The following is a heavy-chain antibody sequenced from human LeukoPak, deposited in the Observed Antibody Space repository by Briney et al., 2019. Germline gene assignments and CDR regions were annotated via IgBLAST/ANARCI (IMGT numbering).Heavy chain of an antibody. J-gene: IGHJ5*02. D-gene: IGHD2-15*01. V-gene: IGHV3-23*01. Sequence: RGSLRLSCAASGFTFSSYAMSWVRQAPGKGLEWVSAISGSGGSTYYADSVKGRFTISRDNSKNTLYLQMNSLRAEDTAVYYCAKGGDIVVVVAATLHNWFDPWGQGTLVTVSS. CDR3: AKGGDIVVVVAATLHNWFDP. CDR1: GFTFSSYA. CDR2: ISGSGGST.